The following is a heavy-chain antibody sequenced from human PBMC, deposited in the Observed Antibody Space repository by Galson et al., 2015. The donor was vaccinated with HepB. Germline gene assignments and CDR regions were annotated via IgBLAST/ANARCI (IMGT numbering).Heavy chain of an antibody. CDR1: GGSFSGYY. J-gene: IGHJ4*02. D-gene: IGHD3-16*01. CDR3: ARGPGKSGPLRPATARGDLFDY. Sequence: ETLSLTCAVYGGSFSGYYWSWIRQPPGKGLEWIGEINHSGSTNYNPSLKSRVTISVDTSKNQFSLKLSSVTAADTAVYYCARGPGKSGPLRPATARGDLFDYWGQGSLVTVSS. CDR2: INHSGST. V-gene: IGHV4-34*01.